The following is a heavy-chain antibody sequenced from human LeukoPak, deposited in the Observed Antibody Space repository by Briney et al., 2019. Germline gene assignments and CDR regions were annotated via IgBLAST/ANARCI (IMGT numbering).Heavy chain of an antibody. CDR3: AKDLTVVTPGGA. D-gene: IGHD4-23*01. V-gene: IGHV3-30*18. CDR1: GFTFSSYG. J-gene: IGHJ4*02. CDR2: ISYDGSNK. Sequence: GGSLRLSCAASGFTFSSYGMHWVRQAPGKGLEWVAVISYDGSNKYYADSVKGRFTISRDNSKNTLYLQINSLRAEDTAVYYCAKDLTVVTPGGAWGQGTLVTVSS.